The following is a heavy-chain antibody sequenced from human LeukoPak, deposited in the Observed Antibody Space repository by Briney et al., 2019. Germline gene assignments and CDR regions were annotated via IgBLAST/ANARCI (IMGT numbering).Heavy chain of an antibody. CDR2: IGAYNGNT. Sequence: ASVKVSCKASGYTFTSYGISWVRQAPGQGLEWMGWIGAYNGNTNYAQKLQGRVTMTTDTSTSTAYMELSRLRSDDTAVYYCARDLHPGYFDYWGQGTLVTVSS. CDR1: GYTFTSYG. J-gene: IGHJ4*02. V-gene: IGHV1-18*01. D-gene: IGHD4-11*01. CDR3: ARDLHPGYFDY.